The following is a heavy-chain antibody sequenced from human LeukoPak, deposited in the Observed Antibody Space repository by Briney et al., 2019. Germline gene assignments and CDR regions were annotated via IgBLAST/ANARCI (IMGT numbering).Heavy chain of an antibody. CDR3: ARLGGSGWSKDY. Sequence: GGSLRLSCAASGFTFTDYYTRWIRQTPGKGPVCVSYISPSGSITSYADSLKGRFTISRDNAKNSLYLQMNGLRADDTAVYYCARLGGSGWSKDYWGQGTLVTVSS. V-gene: IGHV3-11*01. J-gene: IGHJ4*02. CDR1: GFTFTDYY. D-gene: IGHD6-19*01. CDR2: ISPSGSIT.